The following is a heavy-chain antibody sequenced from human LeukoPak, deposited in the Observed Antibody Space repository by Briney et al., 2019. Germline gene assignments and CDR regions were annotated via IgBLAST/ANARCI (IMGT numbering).Heavy chain of an antibody. CDR1: GFTFSSYH. CDR2: ISASSDLI. Sequence: GGSLRLSCAASGFTFSSYHMNWIRLAPGKGLEWISYISASSDLIYYADSVKGRFTISRDNAQRSLYLQMNSLTAEDTAVYYCARVWQDYSNTDYWGQGTLVTVSS. J-gene: IGHJ4*02. V-gene: IGHV3-48*01. D-gene: IGHD4-11*01. CDR3: ARVWQDYSNTDY.